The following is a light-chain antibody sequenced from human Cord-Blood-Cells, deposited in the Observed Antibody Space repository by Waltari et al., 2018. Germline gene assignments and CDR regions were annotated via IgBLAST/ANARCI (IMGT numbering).Light chain of an antibody. J-gene: IGLJ2*01. CDR2: DVS. Sequence: QPALTQPRPVSGSPGPPVTISCPVTSSDVGGYNYFSWYQQHPGKAPKLMIYDVSKRPSGVPDRFSGSKSGNTASLTISGLQAEDEADYYCCSYAGSFVVFGGGTKLTVL. CDR1: SSDVGGYNY. V-gene: IGLV2-11*01. CDR3: CSYAGSFVV.